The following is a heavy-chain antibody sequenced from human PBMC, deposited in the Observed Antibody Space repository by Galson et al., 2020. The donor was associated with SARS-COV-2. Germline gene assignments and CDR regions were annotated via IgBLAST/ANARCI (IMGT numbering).Heavy chain of an antibody. CDR2: IWYDGSNK. Sequence: SLKISCAASGFSFSNYAMHWVRQAPGKGLEWVAVIWYDGSNKHYADSVKGRFTISRDNSKNTLYLQMNSLRVEDTATYYCAKELKEGATDYWGQGTLVTVSS. CDR1: GFSFSNYA. CDR3: AKELKEGATDY. V-gene: IGHV3-33*06. J-gene: IGHJ4*02. D-gene: IGHD1-26*01.